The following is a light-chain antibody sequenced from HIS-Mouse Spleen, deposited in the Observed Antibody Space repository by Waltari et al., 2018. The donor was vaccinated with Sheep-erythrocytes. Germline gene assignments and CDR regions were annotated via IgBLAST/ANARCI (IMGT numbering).Light chain of an antibody. CDR2: QDS. J-gene: IGLJ2*01. Sequence: SYELTQPPSVSVSPGQTASITCSGDKLGDKYACWYQQKPGQSPVLVIYQDSKRPSGSRERFSGSNSGKTATLTIRGTQAMDEADYYCQAWDSSIVVFGGGTKLTVL. CDR1: KLGDKY. V-gene: IGLV3-1*01. CDR3: QAWDSSIVV.